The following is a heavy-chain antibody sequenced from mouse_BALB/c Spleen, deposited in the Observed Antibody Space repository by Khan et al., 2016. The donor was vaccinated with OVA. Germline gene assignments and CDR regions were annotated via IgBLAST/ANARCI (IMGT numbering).Heavy chain of an antibody. CDR3: ARKNSYGYAVDY. CDR2: ISYSGST. J-gene: IGHJ4*01. D-gene: IGHD1-1*01. CDR1: GYSITSNYA. V-gene: IGHV3-2*02. Sequence: EVQLQESGPGLVKPSQSLSLTCTVTGYSITSNYAWNWIRQFPGNKLEWMGYISYSGSTSYNPSLKSRISITRDTSKNQFFLQLNSVTTEDTATSYCARKNSYGYAVDYWGQGTSVTVSS.